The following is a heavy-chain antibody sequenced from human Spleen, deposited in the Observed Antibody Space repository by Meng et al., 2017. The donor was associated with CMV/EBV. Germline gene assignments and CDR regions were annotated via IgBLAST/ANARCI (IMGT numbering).Heavy chain of an antibody. CDR2: INPNTGST. CDR3: AKAREGAFGGFEY. Sequence: ASVKVSCKASGYTFTSYYMHWVRQAPGQGLEWMGVINPNTGSTKYAKLLQGRVTMTRDTSTTTVYVELSSLRSDDTAVYYCAKAREGAFGGFEYWGQGTLVTVSS. CDR1: GYTFTSYY. D-gene: IGHD3-3*01. J-gene: IGHJ4*02. V-gene: IGHV1-46*04.